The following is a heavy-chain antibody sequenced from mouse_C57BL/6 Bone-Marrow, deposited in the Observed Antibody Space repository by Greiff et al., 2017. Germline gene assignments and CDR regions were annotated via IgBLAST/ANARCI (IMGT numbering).Heavy chain of an antibody. CDR1: GYTFTSYG. D-gene: IGHD1-1*01. Sequence: VQVVESGAELARPGASVKLSCKASGYTFTSYGISWVKQRTGQGLEWIGEIYPRSGNTYYNEKFKGKATLTADKSSSTAYMELRSLTSEDSAVYFWARFPYYYGSNYFDYWGQGTTLTVSS. CDR2: IYPRSGNT. V-gene: IGHV1-81*01. CDR3: ARFPYYYGSNYFDY. J-gene: IGHJ2*01.